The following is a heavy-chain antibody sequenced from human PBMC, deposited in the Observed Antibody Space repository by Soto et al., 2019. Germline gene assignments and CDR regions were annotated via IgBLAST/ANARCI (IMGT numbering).Heavy chain of an antibody. CDR3: ACTYYYDSSGYYYDTPPGRGEIHRGSYYYYGMDV. CDR2: IDPSDSYT. CDR1: GYSFTSYW. V-gene: IGHV5-10-1*01. J-gene: IGHJ6*02. Sequence: PGESLKISCKGSGYSFTSYWISWVRQMPGKGLEWMGRIDPSDSYTNYSPSFQGHVTISADKSISTAYLQWSSLKASDTAMYYCACTYYYDSSGYYYDTPPGRGEIHRGSYYYYGMDVWGQGPTVTVSS. D-gene: IGHD3-22*01.